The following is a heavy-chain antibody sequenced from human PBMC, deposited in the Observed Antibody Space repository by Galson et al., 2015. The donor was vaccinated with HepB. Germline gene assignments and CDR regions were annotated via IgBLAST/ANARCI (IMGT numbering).Heavy chain of an antibody. D-gene: IGHD1-26*01. Sequence: SVKVSCKASGYSFIDLYIYWVRQAPGQGLEWMGRINPNTGGTKYAQKFQGRVTMTRDTSISTASMEVNRLTSDDTAVYYCARGGATYYMDVWGQGTTVTVSS. CDR3: ARGGATYYMDV. V-gene: IGHV1-2*06. CDR2: INPNTGGT. CDR1: GYSFIDLY. J-gene: IGHJ6*03.